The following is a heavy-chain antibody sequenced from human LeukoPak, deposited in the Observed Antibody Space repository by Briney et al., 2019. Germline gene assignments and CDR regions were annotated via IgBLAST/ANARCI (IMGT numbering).Heavy chain of an antibody. CDR2: ISSSGSTI. CDR3: ARAGSYSYGVLFDY. V-gene: IGHV3-48*03. CDR1: GFTFSSYE. Sequence: GGSLRLSCAASGFTFSSYEMNWVRQAPGKGLEWVSYISSSGSTIYYADSVKGRFTISRDNAKNSLYLQMSSMRAEDTAVYYCARAGSYSYGVLFDYWGQGTLVTVSS. J-gene: IGHJ4*02. D-gene: IGHD5-18*01.